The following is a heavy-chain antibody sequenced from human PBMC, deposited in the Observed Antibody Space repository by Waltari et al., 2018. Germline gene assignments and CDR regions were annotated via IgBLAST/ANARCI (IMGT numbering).Heavy chain of an antibody. CDR3: ARDSSYSSKGHFDY. D-gene: IGHD6-13*01. CDR1: GYTFTGYY. V-gene: IGHV1-2*06. Sequence: EVKKPGASVKVSCKASGYTFTGYYMHWVRQAPGQGLEWMGRINPNSGGTNYAQKFQGRVTMTRDTSISTAYMELSRLRSDDTAVYYCARDSSYSSKGHFDYWGQGTLVTVSS. J-gene: IGHJ4*02. CDR2: INPNSGGT.